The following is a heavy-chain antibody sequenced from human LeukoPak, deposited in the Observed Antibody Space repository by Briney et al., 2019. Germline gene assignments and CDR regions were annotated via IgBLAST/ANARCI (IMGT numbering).Heavy chain of an antibody. V-gene: IGHV1-2*02. D-gene: IGHD6-19*01. CDR3: ARESSGWLPYYYYYGMDV. CDR2: INPNSGGT. CDR1: GYTFTGYY. Sequence: ASVKVSCKASGYTFTGYYMHWVRQAPGQGVEWMGWINPNSGGTNYAQKFQGRVTMTRDTSISTAYMELSRLRSDDTAVYYCARESSGWLPYYYYYGMDVWGQGTTVTVSS. J-gene: IGHJ6*02.